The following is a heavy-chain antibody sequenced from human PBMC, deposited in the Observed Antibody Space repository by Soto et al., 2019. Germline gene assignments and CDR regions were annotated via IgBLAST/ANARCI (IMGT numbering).Heavy chain of an antibody. V-gene: IGHV4-30-4*01. CDR2: IYYSGST. J-gene: IGHJ4*02. D-gene: IGHD3-22*01. CDR3: ARATNNYDSSGCYFDS. Sequence: QVQLQESGPGLVKPSQTLSLTCTVSGDSISSGDYYWSWIRRPPGKGLEWIGYIYYSGSTYYNPSLKSRVTISVDTSKNQVSVKLRSVTAADSAVYYCARATNNYDSSGCYFDSWGQGTLVTVSS. CDR1: GDSISSGDYY.